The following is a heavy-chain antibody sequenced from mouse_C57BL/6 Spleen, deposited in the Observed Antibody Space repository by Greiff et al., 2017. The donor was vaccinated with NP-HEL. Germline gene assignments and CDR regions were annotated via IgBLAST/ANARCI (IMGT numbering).Heavy chain of an antibody. CDR3: ARNNDGSYYAMDY. J-gene: IGHJ4*01. V-gene: IGHV2-9-1*01. CDR2: IWTGGGT. D-gene: IGHD2-3*01. CDR1: GFSLTSYA. Sequence: VKLMESGPGLVAPSQSLSITCTVSGFSLTSYAISWVRQPPGKGLEWLGVIWTGGGTNYNSALKSRLSISKDNSKSQVFLKMNSLQTDDTARYYCARNNDGSYYAMDYWGQGTSVTVSS.